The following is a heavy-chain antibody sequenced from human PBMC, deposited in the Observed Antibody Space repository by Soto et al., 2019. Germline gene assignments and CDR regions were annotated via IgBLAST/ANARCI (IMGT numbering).Heavy chain of an antibody. Sequence: QVQLVESGGGMVQPGRSLRLSCATSGFTFSTYGMHWVRQAPGKGLEWVARIWYDGGKTFYADSVKGLFTISRDNSQNTLYLQMDILGVEDTAVYYGARGVLDVLGEGTAVTVSS. V-gene: IGHV3-33*01. CDR2: IWYDGGKT. CDR1: GFTFSTYG. CDR3: ARGVLDV. J-gene: IGHJ6*02. D-gene: IGHD3-3*01.